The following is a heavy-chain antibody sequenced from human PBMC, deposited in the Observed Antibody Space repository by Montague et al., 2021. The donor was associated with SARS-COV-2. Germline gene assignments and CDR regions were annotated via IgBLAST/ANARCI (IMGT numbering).Heavy chain of an antibody. CDR2: VSASGST. V-gene: IGHV4-4*07. CDR1: GDSISYFY. CDR3: ARDVVAAPGTFDY. Sequence: SETLSLTCTVSGDSISYFYWSWIRQPAGKGLEWIGRVSASGSTXXXPSXNSQVTMSVDTSKKQFSLRLSPVTAADTAVYYCARDVVAAPGTFDYWGQGTLVTVSS. J-gene: IGHJ4*02. D-gene: IGHD6-13*01.